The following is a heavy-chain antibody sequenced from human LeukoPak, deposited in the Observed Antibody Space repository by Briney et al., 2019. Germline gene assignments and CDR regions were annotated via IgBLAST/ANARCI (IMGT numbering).Heavy chain of an antibody. D-gene: IGHD4-11*01. J-gene: IGHJ3*02. Sequence: KPSETLSLTCTVSGGSINNYYWSWIRQPPGKGPEWIGYIYYSGTTSYNPSLTSRVTISIDTSKNQFSLKLTSVTAADTAVYYCARHDPSKNGAYDIWGQGAMVTASS. CDR3: ARHDPSKNGAYDI. CDR1: GGSINNYY. V-gene: IGHV4-59*08. CDR2: IYYSGTT.